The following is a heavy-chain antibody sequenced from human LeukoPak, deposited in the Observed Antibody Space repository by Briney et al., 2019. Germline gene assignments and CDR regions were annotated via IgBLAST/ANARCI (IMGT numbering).Heavy chain of an antibody. Sequence: SQTLSLTCSVDSGSIDTGSYSWSWIRQPPGKGLEWIGYIFHTGNTYYNPSIKSRVTISVDRSKNQFSLKLSSVTAEDTAMYYCVRDGDYYDSGGYGNIWGQGTLVTVSS. D-gene: IGHD3-22*01. CDR1: SGSIDTGSYS. CDR2: IFHTGNT. J-gene: IGHJ4*02. CDR3: VRDGDYYDSGGYGNI. V-gene: IGHV4-30-2*01.